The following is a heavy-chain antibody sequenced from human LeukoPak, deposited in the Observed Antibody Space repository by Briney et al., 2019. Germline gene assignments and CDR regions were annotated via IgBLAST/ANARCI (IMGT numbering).Heavy chain of an antibody. D-gene: IGHD1-14*01. CDR1: GFTFSSYA. V-gene: IGHV3-23*01. CDR3: AKGTGPTTYYYYYGMDV. Sequence: PGGSLRLSCAASGFTFSSYAMSWVRQAPGKGLEWVSAISGSGGSTYYADSVEGRFTISRDNSKNTLYLQMNSLRAEDTAVYYCAKGTGPTTYYYYYGMDVWGQGTTVTVSS. CDR2: ISGSGGST. J-gene: IGHJ6*02.